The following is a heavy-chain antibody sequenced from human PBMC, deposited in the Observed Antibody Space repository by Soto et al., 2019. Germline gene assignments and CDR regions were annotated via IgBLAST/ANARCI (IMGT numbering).Heavy chain of an antibody. Sequence: QVQLVQSGAEVKKPGSSVKVSCKASGGTFSSYAFSWVRQAPGQGLEWMGGIIPIFGTANYAQKFQGRVTITADESTSTAYMELSSLRSEDTAVYYCARTTYGSGSYLSYYYGMDVWGQGTTVTVSS. J-gene: IGHJ6*02. CDR1: GGTFSSYA. CDR2: IIPIFGTA. D-gene: IGHD3-10*01. V-gene: IGHV1-69*01. CDR3: ARTTYGSGSYLSYYYGMDV.